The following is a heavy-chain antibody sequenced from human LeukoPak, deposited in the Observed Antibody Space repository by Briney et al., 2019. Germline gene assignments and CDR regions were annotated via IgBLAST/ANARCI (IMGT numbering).Heavy chain of an antibody. CDR1: GGTFSSYA. CDR3: ARSQLNIAAAPGAQNKNWFDP. D-gene: IGHD6-13*01. CDR2: IIPIFGTA. V-gene: IGHV1-69*05. Sequence: SVKVSCKASGGTFSSYAISWVRQAPGQGLEWMGRIIPIFGTANYAQKFQGRVTITTDESTSTAYMELSSLRSEDTAVYYCARSQLNIAAAPGAQNKNWFDPWGQGTLVTVSS. J-gene: IGHJ5*02.